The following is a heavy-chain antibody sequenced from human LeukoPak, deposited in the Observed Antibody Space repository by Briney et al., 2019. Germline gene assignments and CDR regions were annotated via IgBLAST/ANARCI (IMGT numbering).Heavy chain of an antibody. D-gene: IGHD6-13*01. V-gene: IGHV3-23*01. CDR2: ISGSGGST. Sequence: AGGSLRLSCSASGFTFSNYGMHWVRQAPGKGLEWVSAISGSGGSTYYADSVKGRFTISRDNSKNTLYLQMNSLRAEDTAVYYCAKPYSSSWYNFDYWGQGTLVTVSS. CDR1: GFTFSNYG. CDR3: AKPYSSSWYNFDY. J-gene: IGHJ4*02.